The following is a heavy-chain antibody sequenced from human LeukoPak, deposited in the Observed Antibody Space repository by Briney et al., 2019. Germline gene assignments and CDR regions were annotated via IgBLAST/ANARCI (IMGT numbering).Heavy chain of an antibody. D-gene: IGHD5-18*01. CDR3: AKDLDSYGHRAHPFDY. CDR1: GFTFTGHS. V-gene: IGHV3-30*04. J-gene: IGHJ4*02. Sequence: PGGSLRLSCVAYGFTFTGHSMHWVRQAPGKGLEWVAVVADDEKTIFYADSLKGRFTVFRDNSKDTVYLQMNSLRAEDTAVYYCAKDLDSYGHRAHPFDYWGQGTLVTVSS. CDR2: VADDEKTI.